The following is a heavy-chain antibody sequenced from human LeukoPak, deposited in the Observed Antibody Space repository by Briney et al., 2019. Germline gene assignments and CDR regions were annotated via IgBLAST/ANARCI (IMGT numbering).Heavy chain of an antibody. J-gene: IGHJ4*02. CDR3: ARDKLRFGSSYFDY. CDR2: IYTSGST. Sequence: SQTLSLTCTVSSGSISSGSYYWSWIRQPAGKGLEWIGRIYTSGSTNYNPSLKSRVTISVDTSKNQFSLKLSSVTAADTAVYYCARDKLRFGSSYFDYWGQGTLVTVSS. V-gene: IGHV4-61*02. D-gene: IGHD3-3*01. CDR1: SGSISSGSYY.